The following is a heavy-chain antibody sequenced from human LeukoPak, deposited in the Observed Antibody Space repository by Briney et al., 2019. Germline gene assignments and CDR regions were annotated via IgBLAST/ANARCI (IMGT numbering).Heavy chain of an antibody. CDR1: GFTFSSYS. CDR2: ISSSSSYI. V-gene: IGHV3-21*01. CDR3: ARDSSDGSSWDYFDY. J-gene: IGHJ4*02. Sequence: GGSLRLSCAASGFTFSSYSMNWVRQAPGKGLEWVSSISSSSSYIYYADSVKGRFTISRDNAKNSLYLQMNSLRAEDTAVYYCARDSSDGSSWDYFDYWGQGTLVTVSS. D-gene: IGHD6-13*01.